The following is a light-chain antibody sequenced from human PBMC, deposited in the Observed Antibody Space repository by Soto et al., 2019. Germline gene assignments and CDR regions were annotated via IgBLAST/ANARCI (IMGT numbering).Light chain of an antibody. CDR2: GTS. CDR1: QSISNNH. J-gene: IGKJ4*01. CDR3: EYYGTSIT. Sequence: EILFTQSPGTLSLSPGERFTLSCRTSQSISNNHLAWYQQKPGQAPRLLIHGTSNRATGVPDRFSGSGSGTDFTLTFSRLEPEDFAVYYCEYYGTSITFGGGSKVEIX. V-gene: IGKV3-20*01.